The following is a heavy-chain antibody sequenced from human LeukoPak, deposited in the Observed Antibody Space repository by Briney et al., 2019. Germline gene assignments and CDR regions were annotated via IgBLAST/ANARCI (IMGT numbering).Heavy chain of an antibody. Sequence: PSETLSLTCTVSGGSISSSSYYWGWIRQPPGKGLEWIGSIYYSGSTYYNPSLKSRVTISVDRSKNQFSLNLSSVTAADTAVYYCARDCTSSSCYSWGQGTLVTVSS. V-gene: IGHV4-39*07. D-gene: IGHD2-2*01. CDR2: IYYSGST. CDR1: GGSISSSSYY. J-gene: IGHJ4*02. CDR3: ARDCTSSSCYS.